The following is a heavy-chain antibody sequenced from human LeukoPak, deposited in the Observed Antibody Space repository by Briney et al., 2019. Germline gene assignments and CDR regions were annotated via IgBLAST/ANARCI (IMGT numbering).Heavy chain of an antibody. CDR2: IDPTGGDT. J-gene: IGHJ4*02. Sequence: ASVKVSCKASGYTFSSYYIHWVRLAPGQGLEWMGIIDPTGGDTTYAPKFQDRVTLTRDTSTSTVYLGLSSLRSEDTAVYYCARGRLAAAGRVGDYWGQGTLVTVSS. V-gene: IGHV1-46*01. CDR3: ARGRLAAAGRVGDY. CDR1: GYTFSSYY. D-gene: IGHD6-13*01.